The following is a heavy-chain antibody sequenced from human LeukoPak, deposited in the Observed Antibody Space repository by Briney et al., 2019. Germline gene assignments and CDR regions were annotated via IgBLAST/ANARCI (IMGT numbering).Heavy chain of an antibody. V-gene: IGHV3-11*01. CDR1: GFTFSDYY. CDR3: ARVRMDYGSGSPADY. D-gene: IGHD3-10*01. Sequence: SGGSLRLSCAASGFTFSDYYMSWIRQAPGKVLEWVSYISSSGSTIYYADSVKGRFTISRDNAKNSLYLQMNSLRAEDTAVYYCARVRMDYGSGSPADYWGQGTLVTVSS. J-gene: IGHJ4*02. CDR2: ISSSGSTI.